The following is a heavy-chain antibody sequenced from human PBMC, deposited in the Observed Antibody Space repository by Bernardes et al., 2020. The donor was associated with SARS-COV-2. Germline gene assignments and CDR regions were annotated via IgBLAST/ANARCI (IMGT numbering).Heavy chain of an antibody. J-gene: IGHJ5*02. V-gene: IGHV3-74*01. CDR2: ISSDGSTT. CDR3: ARALVAGSNWFDP. CDR1: GFTFASYA. Sequence: GGSLRLSCAASGFTFASYAMSWVRQAPGKGLEWVSRISSDGSTTNYADSVKGRFTTSRDNDKNILYLQMSSVKADDTAVYYCARALVAGSNWFDPWGQGTQVTVSS. D-gene: IGHD6-19*01.